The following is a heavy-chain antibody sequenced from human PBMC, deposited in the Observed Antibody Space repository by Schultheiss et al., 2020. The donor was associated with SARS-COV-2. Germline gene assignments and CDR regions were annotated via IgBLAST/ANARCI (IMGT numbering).Heavy chain of an antibody. J-gene: IGHJ3*02. Sequence: GGSLRLSCAASGFTFSRYWMHWVRQAPGKGLEWVSGIGGGRGDRYYADSVRGRFAISRDNSRNTLCLQMNSLRTEDTAIYYCVKEGSGSAALFDIWGQGTMVTVSS. CDR2: IGGGRGDR. D-gene: IGHD1-26*01. CDR1: GFTFSRYW. CDR3: VKEGSGSAALFDI. V-gene: IGHV3-NL1*01.